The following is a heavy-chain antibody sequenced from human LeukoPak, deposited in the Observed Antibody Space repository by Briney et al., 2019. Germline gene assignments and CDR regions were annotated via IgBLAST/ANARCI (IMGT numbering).Heavy chain of an antibody. Sequence: SETLSLTCAVSGASITSGAYYWTWIRQHPGRGLGWIGHIFYNGATYYNPSLKSRVTLSVDASETRFSLKVKSLAAADTAGYFCARGKTMRFDSDGQLEFWGQGKQVTVSA. V-gene: IGHV4-31*11. CDR2: IFYNGAT. CDR3: ARGKTMRFDSDGQLEF. D-gene: IGHD3-22*01. J-gene: IGHJ4*02. CDR1: GASITSGAYY.